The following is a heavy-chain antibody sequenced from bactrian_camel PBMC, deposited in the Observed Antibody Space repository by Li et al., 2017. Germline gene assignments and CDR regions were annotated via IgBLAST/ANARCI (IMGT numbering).Heavy chain of an antibody. CDR3: AADPRFSYCTADYFTDTRDFNY. D-gene: IGHD3*01. Sequence: DVQLVESGGGSVQAGGSLRISCAASGVAYRSNCIGWFRQAPGKEREEVATIRSDLVRGDSDTLYYGDAVKGRFTISRGDGVNTVYLQMDTLKPEDTAMYYCAADPRFSYCTADYFTDTRDFNYWGQGTQVTVS. CDR2: IRSDLVRGDSD. CDR1: GVAYRSNC. V-gene: IGHV3S31*01. J-gene: IGHJ6*01.